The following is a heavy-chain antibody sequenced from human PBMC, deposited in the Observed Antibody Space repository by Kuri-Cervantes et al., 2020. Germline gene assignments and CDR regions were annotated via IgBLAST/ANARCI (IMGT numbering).Heavy chain of an antibody. V-gene: IGHV3-33*08. J-gene: IGHJ5*02. D-gene: IGHD5-18*01. CDR3: AREPPQEYSYGSANWFDP. CDR2: IWYDGSNK. Sequence: GESLKISCAASGFTFSSYGMHWVRQAPGKGPEWVAVIWYDGSNKYYADSVKGRFTISRDNSKNTLYLQMNSLRAEDTAVYYCAREPPQEYSYGSANWFDPWGQGTLVTVSS. CDR1: GFTFSSYG.